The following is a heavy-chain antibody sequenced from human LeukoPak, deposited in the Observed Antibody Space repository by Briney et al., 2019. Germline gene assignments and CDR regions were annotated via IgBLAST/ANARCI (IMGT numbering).Heavy chain of an antibody. CDR2: LNGEGSST. CDR3: AKDQAFSNYYFDF. CDR1: GYAFNTYW. D-gene: IGHD4-11*01. J-gene: IGHJ4*02. V-gene: IGHV3-74*01. Sequence: GGSLRLSRAASGYAFNTYWLHWVRQAPGTGLVWVSRLNGEGSSTSSADFVKGRFTISRDNAKNTLYLQMNSMRADDTAVYYCAKDQAFSNYYFDFWGQGTLVTVSS.